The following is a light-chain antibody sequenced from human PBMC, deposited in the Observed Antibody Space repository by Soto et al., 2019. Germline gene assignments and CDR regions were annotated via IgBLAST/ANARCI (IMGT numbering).Light chain of an antibody. Sequence: DIQMTQSPSTLSASVGVRVTITCRASQSISSWLAWYQQKPGKAPKLLIYKASSLESGVPSRFSGSGSGTEFTLTISSLQPDDFATYDCQQYNSYLPWTFGQGTKVEIK. CDR1: QSISSW. V-gene: IGKV1-5*03. CDR3: QQYNSYLPWT. J-gene: IGKJ1*01. CDR2: KAS.